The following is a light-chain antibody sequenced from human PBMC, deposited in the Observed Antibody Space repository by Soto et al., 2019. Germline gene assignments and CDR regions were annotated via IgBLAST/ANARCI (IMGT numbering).Light chain of an antibody. V-gene: IGKV3-11*01. CDR3: QPRSSWPRA. CDR1: QNINTY. Sequence: EIVLTQSPATLSLSLGERATLSCRASQNINTYLVWYQQKPGQAPRLLIYDASKRATGIPDRFSGSGSGTDFTLANSSLAPENFALYYCQPRSSWPRAFGGGTKVEIK. J-gene: IGKJ4*01. CDR2: DAS.